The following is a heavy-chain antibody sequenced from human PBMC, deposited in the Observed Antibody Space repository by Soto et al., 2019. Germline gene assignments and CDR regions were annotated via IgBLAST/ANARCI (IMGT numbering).Heavy chain of an antibody. Sequence: XGSLRLSCSAAGFTSSNYAMSWVRQAPGKGLDWVSTISGSGDLTYYADSVKGRFTISRDDSRNTLYLQMNSLRAEDTAVYYCAKALRYFDWLFRPWNSMDVWGQGTTVTVSS. CDR2: ISGSGDLT. V-gene: IGHV3-23*01. J-gene: IGHJ6*02. D-gene: IGHD3-9*01. CDR3: AKALRYFDWLFRPWNSMDV. CDR1: GFTSSNYA.